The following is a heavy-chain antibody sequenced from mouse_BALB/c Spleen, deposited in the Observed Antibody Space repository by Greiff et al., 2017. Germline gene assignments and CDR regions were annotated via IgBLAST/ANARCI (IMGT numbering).Heavy chain of an antibody. CDR2: ISNLAYSI. J-gene: IGHJ4*01. V-gene: IGHV5-15*02. CDR1: GFTFSDYG. CDR3: AREEVYYYAMDY. Sequence: EVKVEESGGGLVQPGGSRKLSCAASGFTFSDYGMAWVRQAPGKGPEWVAFISNLAYSIYYADTVTGRFTISRENAKNTLYLEMSSLRSEDTAMYYCAREEVYYYAMDYWGQGTSVTVSS.